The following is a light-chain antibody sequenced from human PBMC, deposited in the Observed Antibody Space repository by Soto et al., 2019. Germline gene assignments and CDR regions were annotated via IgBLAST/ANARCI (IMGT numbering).Light chain of an antibody. J-gene: IGKJ5*01. V-gene: IGKV3-11*01. CDR1: QNVCSY. CDR3: QQRTNWPPIT. CDR2: DAS. Sequence: EIVLTQSPATLSLSPGERATLSYRASQNVCSYLAWYQQKPGQAPRLLIYDASNRATGIPARFSGSGSGTVFTLTISSLEPEDFAVYYCQQRTNWPPITFGQGTRLEIK.